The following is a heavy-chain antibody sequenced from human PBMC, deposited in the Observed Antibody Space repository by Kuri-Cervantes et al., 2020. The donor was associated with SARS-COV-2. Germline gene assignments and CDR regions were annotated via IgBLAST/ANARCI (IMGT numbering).Heavy chain of an antibody. V-gene: IGHV3-30*03. CDR3: ARDRLGVHDS. D-gene: IGHD2-8*01. J-gene: IGHJ4*02. Sequence: GGSLRLSCAASGFTFRRYAMHWVRQAPGKGLEGVAFISNAGTNKDYLASGKGLFTISRDNSQNTLCLQMQSLRSEDSAFYYCARDRLGVHDSWGQGTLVTVSS. CDR2: ISNAGTNK. CDR1: GFTFRRYA.